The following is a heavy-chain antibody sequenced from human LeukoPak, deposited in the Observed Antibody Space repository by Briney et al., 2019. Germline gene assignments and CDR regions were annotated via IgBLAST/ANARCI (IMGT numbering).Heavy chain of an antibody. V-gene: IGHV4-39*02. CDR2: FYYSGST. J-gene: IGHJ4*02. Sequence: PAETQSLTCTVSGGSISSSSYYWGWIRQPPGKGLEWIGSFYYSGSTYYNPSLKSRVTISVDTSKNQFSLKLSSVTAADTAVYYCAGDYDIWGLIEREGPIFDYWGQGTLVTVSS. D-gene: IGHD3-9*01. CDR1: GGSISSSSYY. CDR3: AGDYDIWGLIEREGPIFDY.